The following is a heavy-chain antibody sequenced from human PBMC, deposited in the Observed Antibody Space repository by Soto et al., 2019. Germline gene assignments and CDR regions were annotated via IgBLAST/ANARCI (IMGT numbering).Heavy chain of an antibody. CDR2: IWYDGSNK. Sequence: QVQLVESGGGVVQPGRSLRLSCAASGFTFSSYGMHWVRQAPGKGLEWVAVIWYDGSNKYYADYVKGRFTISRDNSKNTHDRQMNSGNAETTGVYDCASDQWYYVSSCYSGSRNDYGIDCRGQGTTVTVSS. CDR1: GFTFSSYG. J-gene: IGHJ6*02. CDR3: ASDQWYYVSSCYSGSRNDYGIDC. D-gene: IGHD3-22*01. V-gene: IGHV3-33*01.